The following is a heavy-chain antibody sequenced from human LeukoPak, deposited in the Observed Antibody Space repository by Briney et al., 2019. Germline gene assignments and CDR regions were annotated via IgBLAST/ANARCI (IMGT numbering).Heavy chain of an antibody. CDR2: IRSNGDTT. V-gene: IGHV3-23*01. J-gene: IGHJ4*02. CDR3: AKGQELDDGVFDS. Sequence: PGGSLRLSCAASGFTFSSIAMTWVRQAPGKGLEWVSTIRSNGDTTYNADSVKGRFTISRDNSKNTLYLQLNSLRVEDTAMYYCAKGQELDDGVFDSWGQGTLVTVSS. D-gene: IGHD1-1*01. CDR1: GFTFSSIA.